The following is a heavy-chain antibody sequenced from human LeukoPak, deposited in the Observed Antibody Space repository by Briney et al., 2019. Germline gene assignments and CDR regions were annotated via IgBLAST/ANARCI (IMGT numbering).Heavy chain of an antibody. V-gene: IGHV3-30*03. Sequence: GGSLRLSCAASGFTFSSYGMHWVRQAPGKGLEWVAVISYDGSSKYYADSVKGRLTISRDNSKNTLFLQMNSLRAEDTAVYYCAREMDDILTGYGLDYWGQGTLVTVSS. CDR3: AREMDDILTGYGLDY. CDR2: ISYDGSSK. D-gene: IGHD3-9*01. CDR1: GFTFSSYG. J-gene: IGHJ4*02.